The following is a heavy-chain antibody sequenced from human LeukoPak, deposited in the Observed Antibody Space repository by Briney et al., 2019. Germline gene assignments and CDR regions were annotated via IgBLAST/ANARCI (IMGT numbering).Heavy chain of an antibody. CDR2: IFYSGST. Sequence: SETLSLTCTVSGGSISSSSYYWGWIRQPPGKGLEWIGSIFYSGSTYYNPSLKSRVTISVDTSKNQFSLKLSSVTAADTAVYYCARIKQLAPHFDYWGQGTLVTVSS. CDR1: GGSISSSSYY. J-gene: IGHJ4*02. D-gene: IGHD6-6*01. CDR3: ARIKQLAPHFDY. V-gene: IGHV4-39*01.